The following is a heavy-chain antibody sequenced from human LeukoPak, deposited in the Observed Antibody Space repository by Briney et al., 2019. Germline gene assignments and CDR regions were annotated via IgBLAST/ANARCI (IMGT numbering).Heavy chain of an antibody. CDR1: GFTFSGYS. CDR3: AKGRNYDILTGLYGMDV. CDR2: ISISSTTI. Sequence: GGSLRLSCLASGFTFSGYSMNWVRQAPGKGLEWVSYISISSTTINYADSVKGRFTISRDNSKNTLYLQMNSLRAEDTAVYYCAKGRNYDILTGLYGMDVWGQGTTVTVSS. V-gene: IGHV3-48*01. J-gene: IGHJ6*02. D-gene: IGHD3-9*01.